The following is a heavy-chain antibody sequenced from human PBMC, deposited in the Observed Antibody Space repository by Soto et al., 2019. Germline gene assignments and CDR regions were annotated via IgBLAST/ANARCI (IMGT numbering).Heavy chain of an antibody. J-gene: IGHJ3*02. Sequence: GGSLRLSCAASGFTVSSNYMSWVRQAPGKGLEWVSVIYSGGSTYYADSVKGRFTISRDNSKNTLYLQMNSLRAEDTAVYYCASRGHMTTVTSGAFDIWGQGTMVTVSS. D-gene: IGHD4-17*01. CDR1: GFTVSSNY. CDR3: ASRGHMTTVTSGAFDI. V-gene: IGHV3-66*01. CDR2: IYSGGST.